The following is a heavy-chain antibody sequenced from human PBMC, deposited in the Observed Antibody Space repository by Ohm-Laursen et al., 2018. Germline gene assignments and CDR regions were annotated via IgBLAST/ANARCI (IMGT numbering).Heavy chain of an antibody. CDR2: SRDKANSYTT. D-gene: IGHD2/OR15-2a*01. V-gene: IGHV3-72*01. CDR1: GFTFSTYA. CDR3: ARTRNFQPYDV. J-gene: IGHJ3*01. Sequence: SLRLSCSASGFTFSTYAMSWVRQAPGKGLELVARSRDKANSYTTAYVASVKGRLTISRDDSENSLYLQMNSLKTEDTAVYYCARTRNFQPYDVWGQGTMVIVSS.